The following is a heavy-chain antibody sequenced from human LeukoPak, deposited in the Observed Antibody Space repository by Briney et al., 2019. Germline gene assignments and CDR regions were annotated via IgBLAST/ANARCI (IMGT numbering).Heavy chain of an antibody. CDR1: GYTFTSYG. V-gene: IGHV1-69*13. D-gene: IGHD3-10*01. Sequence: ASVKVSCKASGYTFTSYGISWVRQAPGQGLEWMGGIIPIFGTANYAQKFQGRVTITADESTSTAYMELSSLRSEDTAVYYCARGYYGSGSLTNWFDPWGQGTLVTVSS. J-gene: IGHJ5*02. CDR2: IIPIFGTA. CDR3: ARGYYGSGSLTNWFDP.